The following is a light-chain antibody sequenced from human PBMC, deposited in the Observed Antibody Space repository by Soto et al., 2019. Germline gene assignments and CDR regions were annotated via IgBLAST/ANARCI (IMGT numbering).Light chain of an antibody. CDR1: QSVGSSY. Sequence: DIVLTQSPGTLSLSPGERATLSCRASQSVGSSYLSWYQQKPDQAPTLHIYGSSSRATGLPDRFSGSGSGTDFPLTSSRLEPEDFAVYYWQQYGSSSTFGPGTKVDIK. CDR2: GSS. V-gene: IGKV3-20*01. CDR3: QQYGSSST. J-gene: IGKJ3*01.